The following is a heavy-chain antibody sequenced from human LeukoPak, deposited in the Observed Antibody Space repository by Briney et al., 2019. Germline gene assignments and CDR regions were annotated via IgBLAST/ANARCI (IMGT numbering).Heavy chain of an antibody. Sequence: GGSLRLSCAASGFDFKNYGMHWVRQAPGKGLEGVAFIRYDGSPKYYADYVRGRFTISRDNSKNMLYLQMNSLETGDTAVYYCAKDDDRHWGSSCQDYWGQGTLVTVSS. J-gene: IGHJ4*02. CDR2: IRYDGSPK. CDR1: GFDFKNYG. V-gene: IGHV3-30*02. D-gene: IGHD2-2*01. CDR3: AKDDDRHWGSSCQDY.